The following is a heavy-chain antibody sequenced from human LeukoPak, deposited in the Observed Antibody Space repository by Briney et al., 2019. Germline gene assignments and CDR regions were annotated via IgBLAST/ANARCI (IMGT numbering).Heavy chain of an antibody. J-gene: IGHJ5*02. D-gene: IGHD2-2*01. CDR3: ARGQIVVVPAARNWFDP. Sequence: GGSLRLSCAASGFTFSSYGMHWVRQAPGKGLEWVAVISYDGSNKYYADSVKGRFTISRDNAKNSLYLQMNSLRAEDTAVYYCARGQIVVVPAARNWFDPWGQGTLVTVSS. CDR2: ISYDGSNK. CDR1: GFTFSSYG. V-gene: IGHV3-30*03.